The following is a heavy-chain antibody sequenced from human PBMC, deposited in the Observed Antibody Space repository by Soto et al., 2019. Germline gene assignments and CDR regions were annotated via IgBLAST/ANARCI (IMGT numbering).Heavy chain of an antibody. V-gene: IGHV3-74*01. CDR1: GFTFSNYW. J-gene: IGHJ6*02. Sequence: EVQLVESGGGLVQPGGSLRLSCAASGFTFSNYWMHWVRQVPGKGLVWVSRIYGDGTSTTYADSVKGRFTISRDNAKNTVFLQMNSLRAEDTAVYYCARDLYSSSFFYDDGIDVWGQGTTVTVSS. D-gene: IGHD4-4*01. CDR2: IYGDGTST. CDR3: ARDLYSSSFFYDDGIDV.